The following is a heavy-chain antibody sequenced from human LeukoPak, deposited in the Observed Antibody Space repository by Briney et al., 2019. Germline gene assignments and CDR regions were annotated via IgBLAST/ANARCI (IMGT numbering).Heavy chain of an antibody. CDR3: ARATISVAYAFDI. Sequence: GGSLRLSCAASGFIFSDFDMHWVRQVTGKGLEWVSAIGTIVDTYYPGSVKGRFTISRENAKNSLYLQMNSLRAEDTAVYYCARATISVAYAFDIWGQGTMVTVSS. V-gene: IGHV3-13*04. J-gene: IGHJ3*02. CDR1: GFIFSDFD. CDR2: IGTIVDT. D-gene: IGHD6-19*01.